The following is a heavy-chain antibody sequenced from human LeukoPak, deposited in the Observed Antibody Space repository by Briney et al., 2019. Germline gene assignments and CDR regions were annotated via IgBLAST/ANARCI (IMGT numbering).Heavy chain of an antibody. Sequence: PSETLSLTCAVYGGSFSGYYWSWIRQPPGKGLEWIGEINHSGSTNYNPPLKSRVTIPVDTSKNQSSLKLSSVTAADTAVYYCATATFDIVVVPAATGWFDPWGQGTLVTVSS. J-gene: IGHJ5*02. CDR3: ATATFDIVVVPAATGWFDP. D-gene: IGHD2-2*01. CDR2: INHSGST. V-gene: IGHV4-34*01. CDR1: GGSFSGYY.